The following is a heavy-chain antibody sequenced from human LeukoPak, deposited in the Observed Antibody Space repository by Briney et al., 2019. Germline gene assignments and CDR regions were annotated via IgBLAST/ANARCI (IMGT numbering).Heavy chain of an antibody. CDR1: GYTFTSYD. CDR3: ARVAEYSSSWYVRD. CDR2: MNPNSGNT. V-gene: IGHV1-8*01. Sequence: ASVKVSCKASGYTFTSYDINWVRQATGQGLEWMGWMNPNSGNTGYAQKFQGRVTMTRNTSISTAYMELSSLRSEDTAVYYCARVAEYSSSWYVRDWGQGTLVTVSS. J-gene: IGHJ4*02. D-gene: IGHD6-13*01.